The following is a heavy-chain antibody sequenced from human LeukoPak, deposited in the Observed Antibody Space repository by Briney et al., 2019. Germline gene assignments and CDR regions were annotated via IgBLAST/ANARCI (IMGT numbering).Heavy chain of an antibody. CDR3: ARDQRFLEWLPPYYYYYMDV. J-gene: IGHJ6*03. CDR1: GYTFTGYY. D-gene: IGHD3-3*01. Sequence: ASVKVSCKASGYTFTGYYMHWVRQAPGQGLEWMGWINPNSDGTNYAQKFQGRVTMTRDTSISTAHMELSRLRSDDTAVYYCARDQRFLEWLPPYYYYYMDVWGKGTTVTVSS. CDR2: INPNSDGT. V-gene: IGHV1-2*02.